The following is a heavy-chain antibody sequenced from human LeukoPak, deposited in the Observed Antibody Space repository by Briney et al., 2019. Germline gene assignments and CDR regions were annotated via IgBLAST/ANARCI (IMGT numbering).Heavy chain of an antibody. CDR2: IHHNGTR. D-gene: IGHD2-2*02. CDR1: VGSISSGNW. CDR3: ATAPILRGEGGEHYKYGMDV. V-gene: IGHV4-4*02. Sequence: PSETLSLTCAVSVGSISSGNWRSWVRQSPGKGLEWIGEIHHNGTRNYNPSLKSRVTISADTFKNHFSLILTSLTAADTAVYYCATAPILRGEGGEHYKYGMDVWGQGTTVIVSS. J-gene: IGHJ6*02.